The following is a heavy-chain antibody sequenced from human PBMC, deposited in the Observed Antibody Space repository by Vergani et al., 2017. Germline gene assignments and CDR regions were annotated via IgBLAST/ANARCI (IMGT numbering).Heavy chain of an antibody. CDR1: GMSISNNNYY. D-gene: IGHD7-27*01. CDR3: TTLSPNWAHW. V-gene: IGHV3-15*01. Sequence: LQLQESGPRLVKPSETLSLTCSLSGMSISNNNYYWGWIRQPPGKGLEWIGRIKSQIDGGTTDYAAPVKGRFTISRDDSTNMLYLHMNSLKTEDTAVYYCTTLSPNWAHWWGQGTLVNVSS. J-gene: IGHJ4*02. CDR2: IKSQIDGGTT.